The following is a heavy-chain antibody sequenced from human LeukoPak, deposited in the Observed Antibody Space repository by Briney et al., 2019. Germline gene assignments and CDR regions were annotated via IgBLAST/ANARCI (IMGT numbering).Heavy chain of an antibody. V-gene: IGHV4-30-2*01. J-gene: IGHJ4*02. CDR2: IYHSGST. CDR1: GGSISSGGYS. CDR3: ARQFGDTAMGEGYYFDY. Sequence: PSETLSLTCAVSGGSISSGGYSWSWIRQPPGKGLEWIGYIYHSGSTYYNPSLKSRVTISVDRSKNQFSLKLSSVTAADTAVYYCARQFGDTAMGEGYYFDYWGQGTLVTVSS. D-gene: IGHD5-18*01.